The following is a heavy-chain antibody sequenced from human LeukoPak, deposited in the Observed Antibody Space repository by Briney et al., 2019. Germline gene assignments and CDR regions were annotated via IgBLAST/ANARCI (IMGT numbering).Heavy chain of an antibody. CDR3: ARGTYSGSYYVIY. CDR2: ISSSGSTI. J-gene: IGHJ4*02. V-gene: IGHV3-11*01. Sequence: GGSLRLSCAASGFTLSDYYMSWIRQAPGKGLEWVSFISSSGSTIYYADSVKGRFTISRDNAKNSLYLQMNSLRAEDTAVYYCARGTYSGSYYVIYWGQGTLVTVSS. CDR1: GFTLSDYY. D-gene: IGHD1-26*01.